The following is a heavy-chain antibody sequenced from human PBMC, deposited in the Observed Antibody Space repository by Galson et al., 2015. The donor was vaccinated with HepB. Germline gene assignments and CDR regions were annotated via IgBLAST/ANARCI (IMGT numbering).Heavy chain of an antibody. Sequence: SLRLSCAASGFTFSSYGMHWVRQAPGKGLEWVAVISYDGSNKYYADSVKGRFTISRDNSKNTLYLQMNSLRAEDTAVYYCAKPPHGDYVWGSYLQNDAFDIWGQGTMVTVSS. D-gene: IGHD3-16*02. CDR2: ISYDGSNK. CDR1: GFTFSSYG. J-gene: IGHJ3*02. V-gene: IGHV3-30*18. CDR3: AKPPHGDYVWGSYLQNDAFDI.